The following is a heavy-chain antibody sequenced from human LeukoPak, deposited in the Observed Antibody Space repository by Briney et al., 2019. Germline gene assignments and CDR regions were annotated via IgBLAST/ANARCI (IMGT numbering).Heavy chain of an antibody. CDR3: AKASAMIVVVSKHFDY. D-gene: IGHD3-22*01. V-gene: IGHV3-21*04. Sequence: PGGSLRLSCAASGFTFSGYSMNWVRQAPGKGLEWVSSISSSSSYIYYADSVKGRFTISRDNAKNSLYLQMNSLRAEDTAVYYCAKASAMIVVVSKHFDYWGQGTLVTISS. CDR2: ISSSSSYI. J-gene: IGHJ4*02. CDR1: GFTFSGYS.